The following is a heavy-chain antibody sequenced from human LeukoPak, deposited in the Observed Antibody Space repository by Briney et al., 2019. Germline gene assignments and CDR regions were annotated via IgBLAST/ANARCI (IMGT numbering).Heavy chain of an antibody. V-gene: IGHV4-31*11. CDR3: ARAPVATPSEFDY. Sequence: SQTLSLTCAVSGDSISSGGYWWSWIRQHPGKGPEWIGYISYGGKADYNPSLKSRVAISADTPKNQFSLKLSSTTAADTAVYYCARAPVATPSEFDYWGQGTLVTVSS. D-gene: IGHD5-12*01. CDR1: GDSISSGGYW. J-gene: IGHJ4*02. CDR2: ISYGGKA.